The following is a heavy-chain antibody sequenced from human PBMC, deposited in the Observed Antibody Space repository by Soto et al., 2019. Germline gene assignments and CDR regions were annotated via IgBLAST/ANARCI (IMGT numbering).Heavy chain of an antibody. CDR3: XXXXXXXXXXXXXXXX. Sequence: EVQLVESGGGLVKPGGSLRLSCAASGFTFSAYTMNWVRQAPGKGLEWISSIDTGSKFXFYADSVTGRFTISRDNANXXXXXXXXXXXXXXXXXXXXXXXXXXXXXXXXXXXXWGQXTTVXVSS. CDR2: IDTGSKFX. CDR1: GFTFSAYT. J-gene: IGHJ6*01. V-gene: IGHV3-21*01.